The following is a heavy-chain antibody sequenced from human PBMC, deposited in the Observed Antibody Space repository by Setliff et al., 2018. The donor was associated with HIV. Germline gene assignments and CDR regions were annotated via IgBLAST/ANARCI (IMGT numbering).Heavy chain of an antibody. V-gene: IGHV3-74*01. CDR3: AKDRGSDPYDPIDY. Sequence: GGSLRLSCAAPGFTFTGYWMHWVRQAPGKGLVWVSRINSDGNSYYADSVKGRFTISKDISKNTLYLQMNSLRAEDTAVYYCAKDRGSDPYDPIDYWGQGTLVTVSS. J-gene: IGHJ4*02. CDR2: INSDGNS. CDR1: GFTFTGYW. D-gene: IGHD3-22*01.